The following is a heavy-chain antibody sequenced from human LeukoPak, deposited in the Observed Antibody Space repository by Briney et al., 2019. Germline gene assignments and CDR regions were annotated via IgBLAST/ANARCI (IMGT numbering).Heavy chain of an antibody. J-gene: IGHJ4*02. D-gene: IGHD3-22*01. CDR3: AKGLVSYYFDY. V-gene: IGHV3-23*01. CDR2: ISKSGTYI. CDR1: GFTFRDYT. Sequence: GGSLRLSCAASGFTFRDYTMNWVRQAPGKGLEWVSAISKSGTYIKYADSVKGRFTISRDNSKNTEYLQMNSLRADDTAVYYCAKGLVSYYFDYWGQGTLVIVSS.